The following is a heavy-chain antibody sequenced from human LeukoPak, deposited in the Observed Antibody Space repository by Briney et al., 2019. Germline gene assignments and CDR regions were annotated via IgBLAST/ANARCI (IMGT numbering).Heavy chain of an antibody. CDR2: ISAYNGNT. D-gene: IGHD6-13*01. CDR1: GYTFTSYG. CDR3: ARDSDLIAAAGNFDY. Sequence: ASVTVSCKASGYTFTSYGISWVRQAPGQGLEWMGWISAYNGNTNYAQKLQGRVTMTTDTSTSTAYMELRSLRSDDTAVYYCARDSDLIAAAGNFDYWGQGTLVTVSS. V-gene: IGHV1-18*01. J-gene: IGHJ4*02.